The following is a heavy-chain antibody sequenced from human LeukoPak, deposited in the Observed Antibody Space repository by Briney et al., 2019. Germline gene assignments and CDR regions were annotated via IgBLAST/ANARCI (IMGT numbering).Heavy chain of an antibody. CDR1: EFTFSEYW. J-gene: IGHJ6*01. Sequence: GGSLRLSLANSEFTFSEYWMHWVRQAPGKGPVRVTRIDTDGTFTVYADSVKGRLTISRDNAKNTLYLQMNGLRVEDTAVYYCVRGSNGWNGMDVWGQGTTVTVSS. V-gene: IGHV3-74*01. CDR2: IDTDGTFT. CDR3: VRGSNGWNGMDV. D-gene: IGHD2-8*01.